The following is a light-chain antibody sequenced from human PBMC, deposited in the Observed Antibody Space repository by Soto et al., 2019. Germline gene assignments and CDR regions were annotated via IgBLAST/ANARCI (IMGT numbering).Light chain of an antibody. V-gene: IGKV3-20*01. CDR3: QQYGSSPRVT. J-gene: IGKJ5*01. CDR1: QSVSSSY. Sequence: EIVLTQSPGTLSLSPGERATLSCRSSQSVSSSYLAWYQQKPGQAPWLLIYGAYSRATGIPDRFSGSGSGTDFTLTISRLETEDLAVYYGQQYGSSPRVTVGQGTRLEIK. CDR2: GAY.